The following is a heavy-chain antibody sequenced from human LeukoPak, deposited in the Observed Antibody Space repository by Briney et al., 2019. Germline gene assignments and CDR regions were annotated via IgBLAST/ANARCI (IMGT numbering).Heavy chain of an antibody. Sequence: SETLSLTCTVSGGSISSYYWSWIRQPPGKGLEWIGYIYTSGCTNYNPSLKSRVTISVDTSKNQFSLQLGSVTAADTAVYYCARGFEYNYRYTFGYWGQGTLVTVSS. V-gene: IGHV4-4*09. J-gene: IGHJ4*02. D-gene: IGHD5-18*01. CDR1: GGSISSYY. CDR3: ARGFEYNYRYTFGY. CDR2: IYTSGCT.